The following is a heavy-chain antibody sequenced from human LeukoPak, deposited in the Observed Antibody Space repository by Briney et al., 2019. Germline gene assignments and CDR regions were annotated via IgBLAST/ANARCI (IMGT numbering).Heavy chain of an antibody. D-gene: IGHD6-25*01. Sequence: PSQTLSLTCTVSGDSISSGNYYWSWIRQHPGKGLEWIGYIYYSGSTYYNPSLKSRVTISVDTSKNQFSLKLSSVTAADTAVYYCARLHRSGYGDYWGQGTLVTVSS. CDR3: ARLHRSGYGDY. V-gene: IGHV4-31*03. CDR1: GDSISSGNYY. J-gene: IGHJ4*02. CDR2: IYYSGST.